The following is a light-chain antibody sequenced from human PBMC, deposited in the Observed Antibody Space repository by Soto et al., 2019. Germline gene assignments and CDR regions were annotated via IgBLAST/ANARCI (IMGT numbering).Light chain of an antibody. Sequence: DIQMTQSPSTLSASVGDRVTITCRASQSISDWLAWYQQKPGKAPKLLIYKASGLESGVPSRFSGSGSGTEFTLTITSLQPDDFATYYCQQYNTYPTTFGQGTRLEI. V-gene: IGKV1-5*03. J-gene: IGKJ5*01. CDR2: KAS. CDR1: QSISDW. CDR3: QQYNTYPTT.